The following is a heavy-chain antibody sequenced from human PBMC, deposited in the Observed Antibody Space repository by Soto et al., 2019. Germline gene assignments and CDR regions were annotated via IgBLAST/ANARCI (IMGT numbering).Heavy chain of an antibody. CDR1: GFTFSSYS. V-gene: IGHV3-48*02. Sequence: GGSLRLSCAASGFTFSSYSMNWVRQAQGKGLEWVSYISSSSSTIYYADSVKGRFTISRDNAKNSLYLQMNSLRDEDTAVYYCARENYGDYLNWFDPWGQGTLVTVSS. CDR2: ISSSSSTI. D-gene: IGHD4-17*01. CDR3: ARENYGDYLNWFDP. J-gene: IGHJ5*02.